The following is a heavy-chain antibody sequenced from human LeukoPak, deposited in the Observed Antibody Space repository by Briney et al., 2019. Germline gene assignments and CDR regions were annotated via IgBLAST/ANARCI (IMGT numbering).Heavy chain of an antibody. CDR1: AGSISSSSSF. V-gene: IGHV4-39*01. CDR2: INYSGST. D-gene: IGHD3-3*01. J-gene: IGHJ4*02. CDR3: ARTYDFWSGQIDY. Sequence: SETLSLTCRVSAGSISSSSSFWGWIRQPPGKGLEWIGSINYSGSTYFNPSLKSRVTTSVDTSRNQFSLKLSSVTAADTAVYYCARTYDFWSGQIDYWGQGTLVTVSS.